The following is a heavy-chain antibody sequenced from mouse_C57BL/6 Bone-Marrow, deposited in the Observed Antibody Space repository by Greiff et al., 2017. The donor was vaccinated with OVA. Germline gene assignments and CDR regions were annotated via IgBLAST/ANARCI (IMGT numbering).Heavy chain of an antibody. CDR2: IHPNSGST. D-gene: IGHD2-5*01. CDR1: GYTFTSYW. CDR3: ARPYYSNYDY. V-gene: IGHV1-64*01. J-gene: IGHJ2*01. Sequence: QVQLQQPGAELVRPGTSVKLSCKASGYTFTSYWMHWVKQRPGQGLEWIGMIHPNSGSTNYNEKFKSKATLTVDKSSSTAYMQLSSLTSEDSAVYYCARPYYSNYDYWGQGTTLTVSS.